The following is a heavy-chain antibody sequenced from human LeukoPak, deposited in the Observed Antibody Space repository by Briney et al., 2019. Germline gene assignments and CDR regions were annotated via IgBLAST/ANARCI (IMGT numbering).Heavy chain of an antibody. J-gene: IGHJ5*02. D-gene: IGHD2-2*01. CDR2: IIPIFGTA. CDR1: GGTFSSYA. V-gene: IGHV1-69*01. CDR3: ARDHCSSTSCYADWFDP. Sequence: SVKVSCKASGGTFSSYAINWVRQAPGQGLEWMGGIIPIFGTANYAQKFQGRVTITADESTSTAYMELSSLRSEDTAVYYCARDHCSSTSCYADWFDPWGQGTLVTVSS.